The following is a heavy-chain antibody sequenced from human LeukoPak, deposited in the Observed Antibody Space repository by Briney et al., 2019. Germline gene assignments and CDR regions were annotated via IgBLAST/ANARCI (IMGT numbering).Heavy chain of an antibody. CDR1: GFTFRSYG. CDR2: ISYDGSNK. CDR3: AKGGIAQDSDY. J-gene: IGHJ4*02. V-gene: IGHV3-30*18. Sequence: GGSLRLSCAASGFTFRSYGMHWVRQAPGKGLEWVAVISYDGSNKYYADSVKGRFTISRDNSKDTLYLQMNSLRAEDTAVYYCAKGGIAQDSDYWGQGTLVTVSS. D-gene: IGHD1-26*01.